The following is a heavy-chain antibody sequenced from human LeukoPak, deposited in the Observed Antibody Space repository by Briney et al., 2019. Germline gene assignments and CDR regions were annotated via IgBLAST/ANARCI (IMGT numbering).Heavy chain of an antibody. Sequence: SETLSLTCAVYGGSFSGDYWSWIRQPPGKGLEWIGEINHSVSTNYNPSLKRRVTISVDTSKNQFSLKLSSVTAADTAVYYCARDTQLWLQASYGMAVWGQGTTVTLSS. CDR2: INHSVST. D-gene: IGHD5-18*01. J-gene: IGHJ6*02. V-gene: IGHV4-34*01. CDR1: GGSFSGDY. CDR3: ARDTQLWLQASYGMAV.